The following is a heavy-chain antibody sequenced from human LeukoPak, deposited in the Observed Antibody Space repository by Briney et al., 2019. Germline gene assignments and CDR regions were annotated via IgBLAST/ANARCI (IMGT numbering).Heavy chain of an antibody. J-gene: IGHJ4*02. V-gene: IGHV3-30*03. CDR3: AFINFDY. CDR2: ISYDGSNK. CDR1: GFAFSSYG. Sequence: GRSLRLSCAASGFAFSSYGMHWVRQAPGKGLEWVAVISYDGSNKYYADSVKGRFTISRDNYKNTLYLQMNSLRAEDTAVYYCAFINFDYWGQGTLVTVSS.